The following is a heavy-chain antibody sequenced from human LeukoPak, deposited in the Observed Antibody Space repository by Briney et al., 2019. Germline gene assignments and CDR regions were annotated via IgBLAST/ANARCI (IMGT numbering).Heavy chain of an antibody. CDR1: GYTFTGYY. CDR2: TNPNSGGT. Sequence: GASVKVSCKASGYTFTGYYMHWVRQAPGQGLEWMGWTNPNSGGTNYAQKFQGRVTMTRDTSISTAYMELSRLRSDDTAVYYCARVYKGSYSSSSRYFDYWGQGTLVTVSS. J-gene: IGHJ4*02. CDR3: ARVYKGSYSSSSRYFDY. D-gene: IGHD6-6*01. V-gene: IGHV1-2*02.